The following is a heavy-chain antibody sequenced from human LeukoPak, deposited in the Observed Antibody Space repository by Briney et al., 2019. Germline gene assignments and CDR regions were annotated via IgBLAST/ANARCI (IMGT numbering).Heavy chain of an antibody. CDR3: ARGGMTTVTTFHTTPFHY. Sequence: SVKVSCKASGGTFSSYAISWVRPAPGQGLEWMGGIIPIFGTANYAQKFQGRVTITADESTSTAYMELSSLRSEDTAVYYCARGGMTTVTTFHTTPFHYWGQGTLVTVSS. D-gene: IGHD4-17*01. CDR2: IIPIFGTA. J-gene: IGHJ4*02. CDR1: GGTFSSYA. V-gene: IGHV1-69*13.